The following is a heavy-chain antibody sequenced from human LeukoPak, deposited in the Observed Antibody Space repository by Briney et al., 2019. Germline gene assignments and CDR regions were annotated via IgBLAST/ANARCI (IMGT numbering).Heavy chain of an antibody. CDR1: GFTFSSYG. V-gene: IGHV3-7*01. CDR3: ARDGTAPGLYFDL. Sequence: GGSLRLSCAASGFTFSSYGMHWVRQAPGKGLEWVASIRQDGGEKSYVDSVKGRFTISRDNTRNSLYLQMSSLRAEDTAVYYCARDGTAPGLYFDLWGQGTLVTVSS. J-gene: IGHJ4*01. D-gene: IGHD6-13*01. CDR2: IRQDGGEK.